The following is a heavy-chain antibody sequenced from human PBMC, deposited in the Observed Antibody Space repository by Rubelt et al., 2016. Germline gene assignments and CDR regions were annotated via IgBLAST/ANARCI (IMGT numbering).Heavy chain of an antibody. J-gene: IGHJ4*02. V-gene: IGHV3-7*01. CDR2: IKQDGSEK. CDR3: ASGRDPFDY. CDR1: GFTFSSCA. D-gene: IGHD2-21*02. Sequence: VQLVESGGGVVQPGRSLRLSCAASGFTFSSCAMHWVRQAPGKGLEWVANIKQDGSEKYYVDSVKGRFTISRDNTKNTLYRRMNSLRAEDTAVYYCASGRDPFDYGGQGTLVTVSS.